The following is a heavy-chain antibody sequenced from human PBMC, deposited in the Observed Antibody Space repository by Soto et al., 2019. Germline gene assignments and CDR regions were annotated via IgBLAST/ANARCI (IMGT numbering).Heavy chain of an antibody. Sequence: QVHLEQSGAEVKKPGSSVKVSCKAAGGTFSTYTFIWVRPAPGQGLEWMGEIIPMLTVTNSPQKFQGRVTLTADKTTGTALMELTSLTSDETAVYYSSIGSWSAETFDVWGQGTMVTVSS. V-gene: IGHV1-69*02. CDR1: GGTFSTYT. D-gene: IGHD2-2*01. CDR3: SIGSWSAETFDV. J-gene: IGHJ3*01. CDR2: IIPMLTVT.